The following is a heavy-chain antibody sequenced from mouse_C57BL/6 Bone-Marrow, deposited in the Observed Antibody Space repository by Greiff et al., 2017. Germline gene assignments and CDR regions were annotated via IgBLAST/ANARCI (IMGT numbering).Heavy chain of an antibody. CDR1: GFNIKDDY. CDR2: IDPENGDT. Sequence: VQLKESGAELVRPGASVKLSCTASGFNIKDDYMPWVKQRPEQGLEWIGWIDPENGDTEYASKFQGKATITADTSSNTAYLQLSSLTSEDTAVYYCTTAQATNYYAMDYWGQGTSVTVSS. V-gene: IGHV14-4*01. J-gene: IGHJ4*01. D-gene: IGHD3-2*02. CDR3: TTAQATNYYAMDY.